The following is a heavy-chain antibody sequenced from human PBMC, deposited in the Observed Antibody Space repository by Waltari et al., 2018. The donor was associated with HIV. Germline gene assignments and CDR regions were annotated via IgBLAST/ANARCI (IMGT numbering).Heavy chain of an antibody. Sequence: QVQLVVSGGGVVQPGGSLRLSCAASGFTFSSDGMHWVRQAPGKGHEWLAVIQYDRSNKYYTDPVTGRFTISRDNSKNTLYLQMDSLRAEDTDVYYCARDHCSGGSCYYFDYWGQGTLVTVAS. CDR3: ARDHCSGGSCYYFDY. CDR1: GFTFSSDG. J-gene: IGHJ4*02. V-gene: IGHV3-30*02. D-gene: IGHD2-15*01. CDR2: IQYDRSNK.